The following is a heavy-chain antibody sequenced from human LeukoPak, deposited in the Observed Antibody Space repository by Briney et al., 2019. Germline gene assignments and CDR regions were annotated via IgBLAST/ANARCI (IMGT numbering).Heavy chain of an antibody. V-gene: IGHV3-9*01. Sequence: GGSLRLSCAASGFTFDDYAMHWVRQAPGKGLEWVSGISWNTVSVGYADSVKGRFTISRDNAKNSLYLQMNSLRAEDTALYYCAKGPKTTSEYFQHWGQGTLVTVSS. D-gene: IGHD4-17*01. J-gene: IGHJ1*01. CDR1: GFTFDDYA. CDR2: ISWNTVSV. CDR3: AKGPKTTSEYFQH.